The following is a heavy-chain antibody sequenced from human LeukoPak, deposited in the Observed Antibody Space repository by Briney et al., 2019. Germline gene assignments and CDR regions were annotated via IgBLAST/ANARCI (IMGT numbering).Heavy chain of an antibody. D-gene: IGHD3-22*01. CDR1: GFTFSSYG. CDR3: ATNSYYDSSGYYYAFDY. V-gene: IGHV3-30*02. Sequence: GGSLRLSCAASGFTFSSYGMHWVRQAPGKGLEWVAFIRYDGSNKYYADSVKGRFTISRDNSKNTLFLQMNSLRAEDTAVYFCATNSYYDSSGYYYAFDYWGQGTLVTVSS. J-gene: IGHJ4*02. CDR2: IRYDGSNK.